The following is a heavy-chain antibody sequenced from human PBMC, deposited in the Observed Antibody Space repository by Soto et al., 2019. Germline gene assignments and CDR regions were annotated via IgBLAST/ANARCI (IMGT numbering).Heavy chain of an antibody. CDR3: AKETYYYDSSGYSSGYFDL. D-gene: IGHD3-22*01. CDR2: ISGSGGST. Sequence: VGSLRLSCAASGFTFSSYAMSWVRQAPGKGLEWVSAISGSGGSTYYADSVKGRFTISRDNSKNTLYLQMNSLRAEDTAVYYCAKETYYYDSSGYSSGYFDLWGRGTLVTVSS. CDR1: GFTFSSYA. J-gene: IGHJ2*01. V-gene: IGHV3-23*01.